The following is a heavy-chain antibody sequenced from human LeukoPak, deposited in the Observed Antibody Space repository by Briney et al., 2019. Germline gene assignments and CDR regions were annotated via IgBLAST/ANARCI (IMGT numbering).Heavy chain of an antibody. CDR3: ARGVPVEMATIYNYGMDV. CDR1: GYTFTGYY. Sequence: ASVKVSCKASGYTFTGYYMHWVRQAPGQGLEWMGWINPNSGGTNYAQKFQGWVTMTRDTSISTAYMELSRLRSEDTAVYYCARGVPVEMATIYNYGMDVWGQGTTVTVSS. J-gene: IGHJ6*02. V-gene: IGHV1-2*04. CDR2: INPNSGGT. D-gene: IGHD5-24*01.